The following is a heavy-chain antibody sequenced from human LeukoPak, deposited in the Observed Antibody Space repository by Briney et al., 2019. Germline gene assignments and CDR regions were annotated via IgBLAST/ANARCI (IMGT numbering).Heavy chain of an antibody. J-gene: IGHJ4*01. D-gene: IGHD2-21*02. Sequence: GGSLRLSCVASEFNFFSYGMQWVRQAPGKGLVGVSRIFTDGSTTSYADSVKGRFTISRDNAKNTLYLQMNSLRAEDTAVYYCARELPREVTLDYWGQGTLVTVSP. V-gene: IGHV3-74*01. CDR3: ARELPREVTLDY. CDR1: EFNFFSYG. CDR2: IFTDGSTT.